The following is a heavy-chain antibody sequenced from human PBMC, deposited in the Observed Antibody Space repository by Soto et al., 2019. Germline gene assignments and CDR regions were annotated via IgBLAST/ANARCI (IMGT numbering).Heavy chain of an antibody. D-gene: IGHD3-10*01. CDR3: AKTYYYASGTDNNWFDP. CDR1: GYSFTSYW. CDR2: IYPGDSDT. J-gene: IGHJ5*02. Sequence: GESLKISCKGSGYSFTSYWIGWVRQMPGKGLEWMGIIYPGDSDTRYSPSFQGQVTISADKSISTAYLQWSSLKASDTAMYYCAKTYYYASGTDNNWFDPWGQGTLVTVST. V-gene: IGHV5-51*01.